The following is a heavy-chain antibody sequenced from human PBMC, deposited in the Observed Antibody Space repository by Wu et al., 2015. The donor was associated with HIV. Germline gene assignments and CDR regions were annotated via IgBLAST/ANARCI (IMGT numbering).Heavy chain of an antibody. D-gene: IGHD1-1*01. J-gene: IGHJ5*02. CDR1: GGTFTSYA. CDR2: IIPIFGTA. Sequence: QVHLVQSGAEVKKSGSSVKVSCQASGGTFTSYAFSWVRQAPGQGFEWMGGIIPIFGTANYAQKFQGRVTITADESTSTAYMELSSLRSEDTAVYYCARDPVQLERGFDPVGPGNPGPPSPQ. V-gene: IGHV1-69*12. CDR3: ARDPVQLERGFDP.